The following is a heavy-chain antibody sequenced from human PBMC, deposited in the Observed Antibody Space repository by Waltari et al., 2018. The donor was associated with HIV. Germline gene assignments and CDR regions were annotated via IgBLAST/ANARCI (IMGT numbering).Heavy chain of an antibody. D-gene: IGHD6-6*01. J-gene: IGHJ6*02. V-gene: IGHV1-18*01. CDR1: GYTFTSYG. Sequence: KKPGASVKVSCKASGYTFTSYGISWVRQAPGQGLEWMGWISAYNGNTNYAQKLQGRVTMTTDTSTSTAYMELRSLRSDDTAVYYCARDSSAYESYYYGMDVWGQGTTVTVSS. CDR3: ARDSSAYESYYYGMDV. CDR2: ISAYNGNT.